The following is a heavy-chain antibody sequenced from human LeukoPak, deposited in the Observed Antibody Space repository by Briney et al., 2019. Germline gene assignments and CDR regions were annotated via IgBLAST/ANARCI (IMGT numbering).Heavy chain of an antibody. V-gene: IGHV3-23*01. CDR3: AKDISSIAVAGTFYYGMDV. D-gene: IGHD6-19*01. Sequence: GGSLRLSCAASGFTFSSYAMSWVRQAPGKGLEWVSAISGSGGSTYYADSVKGRFTISRDNAKNSLYLQMNSLRAEDTALYYCAKDISSIAVAGTFYYGMDVWGQGTTVTVSS. CDR1: GFTFSSYA. J-gene: IGHJ6*02. CDR2: ISGSGGST.